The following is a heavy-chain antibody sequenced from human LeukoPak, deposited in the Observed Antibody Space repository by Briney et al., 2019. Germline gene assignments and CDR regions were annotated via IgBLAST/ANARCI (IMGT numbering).Heavy chain of an antibody. CDR3: ARDGVGYSYGYSRNYFDY. CDR1: GGSISSSSYY. CDR2: IYYSGST. J-gene: IGHJ4*02. V-gene: IGHV4-39*07. D-gene: IGHD5-18*01. Sequence: SETLSLTCTVSGGSISSSSYYWGRIRQPPGKGLEWIGSIYYSGSTYYNPSLKSRVTISVDTSKNQFSLKLSSVTAADTAVYYCARDGVGYSYGYSRNYFDYWGQGTLVTVSS.